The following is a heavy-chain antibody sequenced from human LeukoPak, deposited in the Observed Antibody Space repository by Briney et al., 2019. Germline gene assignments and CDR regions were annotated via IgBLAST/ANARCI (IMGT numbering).Heavy chain of an antibody. V-gene: IGHV3-66*01. Sequence: PGGSLRLSCAASGFTVSSNYMSWVRQAPGKGPEWVSVIYSGGSTYYADSAKGRFTISRDNSKNTLYLQMNSLRAEDTAVYYCARDAGYYYYGMDVWGQGTTVTVSS. CDR1: GFTVSSNY. D-gene: IGHD3-10*01. CDR2: IYSGGST. J-gene: IGHJ6*02. CDR3: ARDAGYYYYGMDV.